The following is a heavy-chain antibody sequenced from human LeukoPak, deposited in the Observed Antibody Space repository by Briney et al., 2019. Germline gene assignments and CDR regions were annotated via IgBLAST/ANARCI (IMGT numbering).Heavy chain of an antibody. CDR3: ARDSYYYDSSGYYLFDY. CDR1: GGSISSGSYY. V-gene: IGHV4-61*02. D-gene: IGHD3-22*01. Sequence: SETLSLTXTVSGGSISSGSYYWSWIRQPAGKGLEWIGRIYTSGSTNYNPSLKSRVTISVDTSKNQFSLKLSSVTAADTAVYYCARDSYYYDSSGYYLFDYWGQGTLVTVSS. CDR2: IYTSGST. J-gene: IGHJ4*02.